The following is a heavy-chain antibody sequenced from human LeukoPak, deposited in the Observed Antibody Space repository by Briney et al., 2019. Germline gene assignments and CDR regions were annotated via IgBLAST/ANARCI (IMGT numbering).Heavy chain of an antibody. CDR3: AREALGYRGYDPDYFDS. D-gene: IGHD5-12*01. V-gene: IGHV3-30*03. Sequence: LSLTCTVSGGSISSSSYYWGWIRQAPGKGLEWVGVATIDERSAFCADSVQGRFIISRDNSKTTLYLQMNNLRPEDTALYYCAREALGYRGYDPDYFDSWGQGTLVIVSS. J-gene: IGHJ4*02. CDR1: GGSISSSS. CDR2: ATIDERSA.